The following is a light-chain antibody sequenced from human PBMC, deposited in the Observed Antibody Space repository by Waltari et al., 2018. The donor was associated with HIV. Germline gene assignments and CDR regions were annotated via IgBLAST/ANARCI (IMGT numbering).Light chain of an antibody. J-gene: IGLJ3*02. CDR2: EDN. V-gene: IGLV3-10*01. CDR3: FSTDSSGNHRV. Sequence: SYELTQPPSVSVSPGQTARITCSGDALPKKYAYWYQQRSGQAPVLVIYEDNKRPSGIPERVSGSSSGTMATLTISGAQVEDEADYSCFSTDSSGNHRVFGGGTKLTVL. CDR1: ALPKKY.